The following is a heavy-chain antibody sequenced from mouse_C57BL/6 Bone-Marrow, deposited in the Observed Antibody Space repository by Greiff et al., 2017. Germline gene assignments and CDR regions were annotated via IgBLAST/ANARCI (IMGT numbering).Heavy chain of an antibody. CDR3: TREWLLRRYFDV. CDR1: GYTFTDYE. V-gene: IGHV1-15*01. D-gene: IGHD2-3*01. CDR2: IDPETGGT. Sequence: VKLQESGAELVRPGASVTLSCKASGYTFTDYEMHWVKQTPVHGLEWIGAIDPETGGTAYNQKFKGKAILTADKSSSTAYMELRSLTSEDSAVYYCTREWLLRRYFDVWGTGTTVTVSS. J-gene: IGHJ1*03.